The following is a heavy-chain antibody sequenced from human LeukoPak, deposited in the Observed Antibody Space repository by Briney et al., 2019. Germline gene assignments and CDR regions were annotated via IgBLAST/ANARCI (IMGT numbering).Heavy chain of an antibody. Sequence: GGSLRLSCAASGLTFSSYAMHWVRQAPGKGLEWMAVISYNGNNKYYADSVKGRFTISRDNSKNTLYLQMNSVRAEDTAVYFCARDLFTYCGGDCSIGYWGQGTLVTVSS. CDR2: ISYNGNNK. D-gene: IGHD2-21*02. CDR1: GLTFSSYA. CDR3: ARDLFTYCGGDCSIGY. J-gene: IGHJ4*02. V-gene: IGHV3-30*04.